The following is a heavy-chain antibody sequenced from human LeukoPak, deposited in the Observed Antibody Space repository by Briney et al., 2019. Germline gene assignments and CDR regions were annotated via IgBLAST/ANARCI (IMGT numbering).Heavy chain of an antibody. CDR2: IIPIFGTA. CDR1: VGTFSSCA. CDR3: ARDRGSGSGLD. J-gene: IGHJ4*02. Sequence: GASVKVSFKASVGTFSSCAISWVRQAPGQGLEWMGGIIPIFGTANYAQKFQGRVTITADESTSTAYMELSSLRSEDTAVYYCARDRGSGSGLDWGQGTLVTVSS. D-gene: IGHD3-10*01. V-gene: IGHV1-69*13.